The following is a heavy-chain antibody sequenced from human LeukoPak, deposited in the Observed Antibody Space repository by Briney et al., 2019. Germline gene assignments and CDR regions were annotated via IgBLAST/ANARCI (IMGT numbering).Heavy chain of an antibody. V-gene: IGHV4-39*01. CDR3: ATSRQLLDNWFDP. D-gene: IGHD2-2*01. CDR1: GGSISSSSYY. J-gene: IGHJ5*02. Sequence: SSETLSLTCTVSGGSISSSSYYWGWIRQPPGKGLEWIGSIYYSGSTYYNPSLKSRVTISVDTSKNQFSLKLSSVTAADTALYYCATSRQLLDNWFDPWGQGTLVTVSS. CDR2: IYYSGST.